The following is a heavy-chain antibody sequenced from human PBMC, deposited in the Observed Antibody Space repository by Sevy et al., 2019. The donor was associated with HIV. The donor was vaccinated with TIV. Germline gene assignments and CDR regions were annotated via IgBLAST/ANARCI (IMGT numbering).Heavy chain of an antibody. CDR3: SRDGGTMTTPGAFDI. D-gene: IGHD4-17*01. V-gene: IGHV4-30-2*01. CDR2: SYHNGNT. J-gene: IGHJ3*02. CDR1: GGSIRSGVYS. Sequence: SETLTLTCAVSGGSIRSGVYSWNWIRQPPGKGLEWIGYSYHNGNTYHNPSLKGRVTISIDTSKNQFSLKMSSVTAADTAIYYCSRDGGTMTTPGAFDIWGQGAMVSVSS.